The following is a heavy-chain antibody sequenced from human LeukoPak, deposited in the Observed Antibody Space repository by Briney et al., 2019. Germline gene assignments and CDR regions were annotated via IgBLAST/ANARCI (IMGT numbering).Heavy chain of an antibody. V-gene: IGHV5-51*01. J-gene: IGHJ5*02. D-gene: IGHD6-13*01. Sequence: RGESLKISCKGSGYSFTSYWIGWVRQMPGKGLEWMGIIYPGDSDTRYSPSFQGQVTISADKSISTAYLQWRSLKASDTAMYYCARHIVRVGSSWSFDPWGQGSLVTVSS. CDR1: GYSFTSYW. CDR3: ARHIVRVGSSWSFDP. CDR2: IYPGDSDT.